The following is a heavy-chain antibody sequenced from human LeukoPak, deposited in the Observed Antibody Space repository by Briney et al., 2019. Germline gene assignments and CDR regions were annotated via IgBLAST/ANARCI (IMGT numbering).Heavy chain of an antibody. D-gene: IGHD3-22*01. CDR1: GFTFDDYA. CDR2: ISWNSGSI. Sequence: GGSLRLSCAASGFTFDDYAMHWVRQAPGKGLEWVSGISWNSGSIGYADSVKGRFTISRDNAKNSLYLQMNSLRAEDTALYYCAKDIRSITMIGEAFDIWGRGTMVTVSP. CDR3: AKDIRSITMIGEAFDI. V-gene: IGHV3-9*01. J-gene: IGHJ3*02.